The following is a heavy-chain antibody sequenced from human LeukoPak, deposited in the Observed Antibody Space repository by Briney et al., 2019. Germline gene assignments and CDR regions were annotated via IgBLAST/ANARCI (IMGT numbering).Heavy chain of an antibody. D-gene: IGHD3/OR15-3a*01. Sequence: GGSLRLSCAASGFTFSSYWMHWVRQAPGKGPVWVSRINSDGSSTSYADSVKGRFTISRDNAKNTLYLQMNSLRAEDTAVYYCARDWTFDYWGQGTLVTVSS. CDR3: ARDWTFDY. CDR1: GFTFSSYW. J-gene: IGHJ4*02. CDR2: INSDGSST. V-gene: IGHV3-74*01.